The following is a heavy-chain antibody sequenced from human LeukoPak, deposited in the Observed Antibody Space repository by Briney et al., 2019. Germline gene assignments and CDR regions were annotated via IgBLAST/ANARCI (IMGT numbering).Heavy chain of an antibody. CDR1: GFTVSSNY. J-gene: IGHJ6*02. D-gene: IGHD1-1*01. V-gene: IGHV3-66*01. CDR3: ARMESGYYYGMDV. CDR2: IYSGGST. Sequence: GGSLRLSCAASGFTVSSNYMSWVRQAPGKGLEWVSDIYSGGSTYYADSVKGRFTISRDNSKNTLYLQMNSLRAEDTAVYYCARMESGYYYGMDVWGQGTTVTVSS.